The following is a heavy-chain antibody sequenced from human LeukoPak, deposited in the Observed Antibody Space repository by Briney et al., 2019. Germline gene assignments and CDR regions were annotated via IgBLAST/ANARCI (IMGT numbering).Heavy chain of an antibody. CDR2: IYYSGST. D-gene: IGHD1-1*01. V-gene: IGHV4-59*08. Sequence: PSETLSLTCTVSGGSTSSYYWSWIRQPPGKGLEWIGYIYYSGSTNYNPSLKRRLTISVDTSKNQFPLKLSPVTAADTAVYYCARRRSTFDYWGQGTLVTVSS. CDR1: GGSTSSYY. CDR3: ARRRSTFDY. J-gene: IGHJ4*02.